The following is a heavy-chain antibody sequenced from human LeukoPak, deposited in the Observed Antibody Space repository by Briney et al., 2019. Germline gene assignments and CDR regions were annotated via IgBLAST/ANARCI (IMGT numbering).Heavy chain of an antibody. D-gene: IGHD3-10*01. CDR2: INAGNGNT. J-gene: IGHJ6*02. CDR3: ARGGPYYYGSESPPTDYYYGMDV. V-gene: IGHV1-3*01. CDR1: GYTFTSYA. Sequence: ASVKVSCKASGYTFTSYAMHWVRQAPGQRLEWMGWINAGNGNTKYSQKFQGRVTITRDTSASTAYMELSSLRSEDTAVYYCARGGPYYYGSESPPTDYYYGMDVWGQGTTVTVSS.